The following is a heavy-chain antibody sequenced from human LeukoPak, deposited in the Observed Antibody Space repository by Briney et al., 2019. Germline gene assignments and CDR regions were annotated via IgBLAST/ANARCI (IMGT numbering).Heavy chain of an antibody. J-gene: IGHJ4*02. CDR1: GFTFSSYW. Sequence: AGGSLRLSCAASGFTFSSYWMHWVRQAPGKGLVWVSRIKSDGSSTSYADSVKGRFTISRDNAKNTLYLQMNSLRAEDTAVYYCAREDWGGGGLFWKLRSDLDYWGQGTLVTVSS. CDR2: IKSDGSST. V-gene: IGHV3-74*01. CDR3: AREDWGGGGLFWKLRSDLDY. D-gene: IGHD2-21*01.